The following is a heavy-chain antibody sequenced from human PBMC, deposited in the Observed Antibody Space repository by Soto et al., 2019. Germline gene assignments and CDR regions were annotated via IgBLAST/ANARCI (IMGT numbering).Heavy chain of an antibody. Sequence: GGSLRLSCAASGFTFSSFWMHWVRQVPGKGLVWVSRIDPDGTKTVYADSVKGRFTISRDNAKNTLYLQMESLTVEDTAVYYCVRVEGYCTTTYCYEDLWGQGTLVTVSS. CDR3: VRVEGYCTTTYCYEDL. CDR1: GFTFSSFW. V-gene: IGHV3-74*01. CDR2: IDPDGTKT. J-gene: IGHJ4*02. D-gene: IGHD2-2*01.